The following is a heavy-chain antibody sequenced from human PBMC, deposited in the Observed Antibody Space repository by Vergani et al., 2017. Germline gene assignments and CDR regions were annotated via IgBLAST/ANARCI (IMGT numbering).Heavy chain of an antibody. CDR3: TKAGQYDSDNFHDS. CDR1: GFTFSSYA. V-gene: IGHV3-23*04. Sequence: EVHLVESGGGLVTPGGSLRLSCAASGFTFSSYAMSWVRQAPGKGLEWVSAISGSGGSTYYADSVKGRFTISRDNSQTTVFLQMNSLRADDSAVYYCTKAGQYDSDNFHDSWGQGALVTVAS. J-gene: IGHJ1*01. D-gene: IGHD3-22*01. CDR2: ISGSGGST.